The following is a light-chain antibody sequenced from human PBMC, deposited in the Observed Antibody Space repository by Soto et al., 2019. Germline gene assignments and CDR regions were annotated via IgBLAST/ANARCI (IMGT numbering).Light chain of an antibody. V-gene: IGKV1-5*03. J-gene: IGKJ1*01. Sequence: DIQMTQSPSTLSASVGDRVTITCRASQSIRSWLAWYQQKPGKAPRLLIYKASSLESGVPSRFSGSGSGTEFTLTISSLQPDDSATYYCQKYNSAPRTFGQG. CDR1: QSIRSW. CDR3: QKYNSAPRT. CDR2: KAS.